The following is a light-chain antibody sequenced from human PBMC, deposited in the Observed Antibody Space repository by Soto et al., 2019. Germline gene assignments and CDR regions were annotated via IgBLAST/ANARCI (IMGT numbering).Light chain of an antibody. Sequence: EIVLTQSPGTPSLSPGERATLSCRASQSVSSSYLAWYQQKPGQAPRLLIYGASSRATGIPDRFSGSGSGTDFNLTISRLEPEDFAVYYCQQYGSSLFTFGPGTKVDIK. CDR3: QQYGSSLFT. CDR2: GAS. CDR1: QSVSSSY. V-gene: IGKV3-20*01. J-gene: IGKJ3*01.